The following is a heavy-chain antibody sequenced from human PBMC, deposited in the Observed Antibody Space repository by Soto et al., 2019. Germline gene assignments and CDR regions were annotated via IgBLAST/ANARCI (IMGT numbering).Heavy chain of an antibody. CDR1: GFSFSIYS. CDR2: ISASGENT. V-gene: IGHV3-23*01. J-gene: IGHJ4*02. CDR3: ADGGEWSINFEY. Sequence: EVQLLESGGGLVQPGGSLRLSCAASGFSFSIYSMSWVRQAPGKGLEWVCGISASGENTYYADSVKGRFTISRDNSKNTIYPQMNDLRVEDKAMYYCADGGEWSINFEYWGQGPMVTVFS. D-gene: IGHD3-3*01.